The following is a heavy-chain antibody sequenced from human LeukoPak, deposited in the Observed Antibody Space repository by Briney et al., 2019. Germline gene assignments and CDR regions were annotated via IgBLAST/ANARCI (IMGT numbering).Heavy chain of an antibody. D-gene: IGHD1-1*01. CDR1: GFTFSSYA. V-gene: IGHV3-21*01. Sequence: PGGSLRLSCAASGFTFSSYAMSWVRQAPGKGLEWVSSISSSSSYIYYADSVKGRFTISRDNAKNSLYLQMNSLRAEDTAVYYCARESGTTGTHDAFDIWGQGTMVTVSS. CDR2: ISSSSSYI. CDR3: ARESGTTGTHDAFDI. J-gene: IGHJ3*02.